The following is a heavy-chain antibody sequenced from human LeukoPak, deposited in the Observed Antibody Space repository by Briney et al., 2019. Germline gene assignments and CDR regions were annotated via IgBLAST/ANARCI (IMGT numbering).Heavy chain of an antibody. J-gene: IGHJ4*02. CDR1: GGTFSSYA. CDR3: ARDRSSGWYPLPFDY. V-gene: IGHV1-18*01. Sequence: GASVKVSCKASGGTFSSYAISWVRQAPGQGLEWMGWISAYNGNTNYAQKLQGRVTMTTDTSTSTAYMELRSLRSDDTAVYYCARDRSSGWYPLPFDYWGQGTLVTVSS. D-gene: IGHD6-19*01. CDR2: ISAYNGNT.